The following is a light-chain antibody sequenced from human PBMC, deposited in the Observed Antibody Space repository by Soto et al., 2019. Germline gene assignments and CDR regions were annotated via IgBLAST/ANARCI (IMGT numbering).Light chain of an antibody. CDR2: TTS. CDR1: QGIDNF. V-gene: IGKV1-27*01. J-gene: IGKJ1*01. Sequence: DIQMTQSPSSLSASVGDRVTVTCRASQGIDNFLAWYQQKPGKVPRPLIQTTSTLQSGVPSRFSGSGSGTKFTLTISSLQPEDVATYYCQKYNSGAWTFGQGTKVEIK. CDR3: QKYNSGAWT.